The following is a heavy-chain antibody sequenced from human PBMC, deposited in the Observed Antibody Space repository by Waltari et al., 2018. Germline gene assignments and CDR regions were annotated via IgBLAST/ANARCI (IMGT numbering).Heavy chain of an antibody. J-gene: IGHJ4*02. V-gene: IGHV1-2*06. D-gene: IGHD2-15*01. Sequence: QVQLVQSGAEVKKPGASVKVSCKASGYTFTGYYMHWVRQAPGQGLEWMGRNNPNSGGTNYAQKFQGRVTMTRDTSISTAYMELSRLRSDDTAVYYCAKTYCSGGSCYDYWGQGTLVTVSS. CDR2: NNPNSGGT. CDR1: GYTFTGYY. CDR3: AKTYCSGGSCYDY.